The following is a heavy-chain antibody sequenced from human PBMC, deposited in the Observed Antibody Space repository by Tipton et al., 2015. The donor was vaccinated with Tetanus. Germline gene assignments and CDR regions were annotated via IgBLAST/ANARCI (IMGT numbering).Heavy chain of an antibody. V-gene: IGHV1-18*01. CDR1: GYTFTSYG. Sequence: QSGAEVKKPGASVKVSCKASGYTFTSYGIAWVRQAPGQGLEWMRWISPYNGNTNYAQNFQGRVTMTTETSTSTAYMELRSLISDDTAVYYCARDYSIPYYFDYWGQGTRVTVSS. CDR3: ARDYSIPYYFDY. D-gene: IGHD4-11*01. J-gene: IGHJ4*02. CDR2: ISPYNGNT.